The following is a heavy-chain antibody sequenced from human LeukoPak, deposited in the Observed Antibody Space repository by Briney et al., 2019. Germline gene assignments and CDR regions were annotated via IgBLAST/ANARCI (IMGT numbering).Heavy chain of an antibody. D-gene: IGHD6-6*01. J-gene: IGHJ4*02. CDR2: IYSGGTT. Sequence: GGSLRLSCAVSGFTVSGNYMSWVRQAPGKGLEWVSLIYSGGTTYYADSVKGRFTISRDNSKNTLYLQMNSLRAEDTATYYCAKVTWESRPPDCNSWGPGTLVTVSS. CDR3: AKVTWESRPPDCNS. CDR1: GFTVSGNY. V-gene: IGHV3-53*01.